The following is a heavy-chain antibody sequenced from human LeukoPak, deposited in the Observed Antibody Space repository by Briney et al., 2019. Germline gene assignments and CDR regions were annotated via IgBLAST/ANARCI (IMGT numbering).Heavy chain of an antibody. CDR2: IYTSGST. D-gene: IGHD3-10*01. V-gene: IGHV4-4*09. CDR3: ARYYYGSGSYYHNWFDP. J-gene: IGHJ5*02. Sequence: KSSETLSLTCTVSGGSISSYYWCWIRQPPGKGLEWIGYIYTSGSTNYNPSLKSRVTISVDTSKNQFSLKLSSVTAADTAVYYCARYYYGSGSYYHNWFDPWGQGTLVTVSS. CDR1: GGSISSYY.